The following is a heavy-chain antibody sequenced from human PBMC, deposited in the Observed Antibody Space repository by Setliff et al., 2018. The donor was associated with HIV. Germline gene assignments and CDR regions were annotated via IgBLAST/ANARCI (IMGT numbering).Heavy chain of an antibody. D-gene: IGHD3-10*01. CDR1: GGSFSGYY. Sequence: PSETLSLTCAVYGGSFSGYYWSWIRQSPGEGLEWIGEVNAGGSTNYNPSLKSRVTISVDTSKNQFSLNLSSVTAADTAVYYCGRGWFDPWGQGTLVTVSS. J-gene: IGHJ5*02. CDR2: VNAGGST. CDR3: GRGWFDP. V-gene: IGHV4-34*01.